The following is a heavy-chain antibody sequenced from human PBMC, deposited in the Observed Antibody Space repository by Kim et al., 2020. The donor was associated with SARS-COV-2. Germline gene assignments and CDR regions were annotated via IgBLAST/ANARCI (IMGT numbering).Heavy chain of an antibody. V-gene: IGHV3-21*01. CDR3: ARDGAPYGDPDAFDI. J-gene: IGHJ3*02. Sequence: DSVKGRFTISRDNAKNSLYLQMNSLRAEDTAVYYCARDGAPYGDPDAFDIWGQGTMVTVSS. D-gene: IGHD4-17*01.